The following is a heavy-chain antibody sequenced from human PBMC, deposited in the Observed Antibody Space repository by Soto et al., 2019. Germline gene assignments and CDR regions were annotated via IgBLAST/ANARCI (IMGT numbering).Heavy chain of an antibody. CDR2: IYYSGST. Sequence: QVQLQESGPGLVKPSETLSLTCTVSGGSISSYYWSWIRQPPGKGLEWIGYIYYSGSTNYIPSLKSRVTISVDTSKNQFSLKLSSVTAADTAVYYCARLREDIVVVPAAIDYWGQGTLVTVSS. J-gene: IGHJ4*02. V-gene: IGHV4-59*08. CDR1: GGSISSYY. D-gene: IGHD2-2*01. CDR3: ARLREDIVVVPAAIDY.